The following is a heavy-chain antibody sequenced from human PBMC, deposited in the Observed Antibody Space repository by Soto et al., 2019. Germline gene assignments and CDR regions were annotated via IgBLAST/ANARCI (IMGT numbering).Heavy chain of an antibody. V-gene: IGHV4-4*01. CDR1: GDSLSRPNC. CDR2: TSESANT. Sequence: QEQLQQSGPGLVEPAGTLSLTCVVSGDSLSRPNCWSWVRLPPEKGLVWIGETSESANTKYNPSLKCPVSIPVAKSKTLLPFNLTSLTAPDTALNVCARHSGLTFDSWGQGALVTVSS. D-gene: IGHD5-12*01. CDR3: ARHSGLTFDS. J-gene: IGHJ4*02.